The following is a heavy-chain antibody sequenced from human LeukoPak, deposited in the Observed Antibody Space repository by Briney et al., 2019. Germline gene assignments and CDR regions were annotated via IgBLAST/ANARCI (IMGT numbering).Heavy chain of an antibody. J-gene: IGHJ4*02. D-gene: IGHD1-1*01. Sequence: PSGTLSPTSTVSGGSISSYYWRWIRQPPGEGVEWIGYIYYSGSTNYNPSLKSRVTISVDTSKNQFSLKLSSVTAADTAVYYCARYKVGSDYWGQGTLVTVSS. CDR1: GGSISSYY. CDR2: IYYSGST. V-gene: IGHV4-59*08. CDR3: ARYKVGSDY.